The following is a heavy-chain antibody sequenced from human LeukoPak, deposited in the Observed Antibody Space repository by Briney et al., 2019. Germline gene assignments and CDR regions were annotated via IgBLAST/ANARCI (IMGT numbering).Heavy chain of an antibody. CDR1: GFTFSSYW. CDR3: ARDGSIAPPLAYCGGDCSMSDY. CDR2: IKQDGSEK. V-gene: IGHV3-7*03. Sequence: GGSLRLSCAASGFTFSSYWMSWVRQAPGKGLEWVANIKQDGSEKYYVDSVKGRFTISRDNAKNSLYLQMNSLGAEDTAVYYCARDGSIAPPLAYCGGDCSMSDYWGRGTLVTVSS. J-gene: IGHJ4*02. D-gene: IGHD2-21*02.